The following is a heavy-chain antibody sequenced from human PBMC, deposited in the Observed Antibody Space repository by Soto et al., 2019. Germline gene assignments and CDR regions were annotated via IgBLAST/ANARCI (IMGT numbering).Heavy chain of an antibody. CDR1: GYSFTSYW. V-gene: IGHV5-51*01. CDR2: IYPGDSDT. Sequence: PGESLKISCKGSGYSFTSYWIGWVRQMPGKGLEWMGIIYPGDSDTRYSPSFQGQVTISADKSISTTYLQWSSLKASDTAMYYCAIPTYYDFWSGYYRVDAFDIWGQGTMVTVSS. D-gene: IGHD3-3*01. J-gene: IGHJ3*02. CDR3: AIPTYYDFWSGYYRVDAFDI.